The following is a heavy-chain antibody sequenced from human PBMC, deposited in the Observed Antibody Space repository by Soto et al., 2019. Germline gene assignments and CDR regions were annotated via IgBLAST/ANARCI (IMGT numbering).Heavy chain of an antibody. CDR3: AKGGASRVDALDV. J-gene: IGHJ3*01. Sequence: EVQLVESGGGLAQPGRSLRLSCAASGFIFDEYAMHWVRQVPGKGLEWVSTVSWNSATIAYADSVKGRFIISRDSATNSLYLQMSSLRPEDTACYYCAKGGASRVDALDVWGQGTLVTVSS. D-gene: IGHD3-16*01. CDR1: GFIFDEYA. V-gene: IGHV3-9*01. CDR2: VSWNSATI.